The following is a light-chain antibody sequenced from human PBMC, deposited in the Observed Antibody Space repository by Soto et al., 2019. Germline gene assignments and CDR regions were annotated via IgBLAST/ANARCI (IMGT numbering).Light chain of an antibody. Sequence: DIQMTQSPSSLSASVGDRVTITCQASQNIRDYLNWYQQKPGKAPKLLTYDASHLETGVPSRFSGRGSGTDFTLTISSLQPEDTATYYCQQYDNFPLTFGGGTKVENK. CDR3: QQYDNFPLT. J-gene: IGKJ4*01. CDR1: QNIRDY. V-gene: IGKV1-33*01. CDR2: DAS.